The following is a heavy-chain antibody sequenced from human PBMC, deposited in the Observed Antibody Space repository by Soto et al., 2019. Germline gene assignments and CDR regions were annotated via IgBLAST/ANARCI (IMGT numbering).Heavy chain of an antibody. V-gene: IGHV3-11*01. CDR3: ARDQGYYDSSGYFHS. CDR1: GFTFSDYY. CDR2: ITSSGDAI. Sequence: LRLSCAASGFTFSDYYMSWIRQAPGKGLEWVSYITSSGDAIYYADSVKGRFTISRDNAKNSLYLQMNSLRADDTAVYYCARDQGYYDSSGYFHSWGQGILVTVSS. D-gene: IGHD3-22*01. J-gene: IGHJ4*02.